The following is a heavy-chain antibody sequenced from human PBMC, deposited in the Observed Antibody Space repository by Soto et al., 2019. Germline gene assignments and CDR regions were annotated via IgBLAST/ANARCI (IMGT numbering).Heavy chain of an antibody. CDR2: ISAYNGNT. Sequence: VKVSCKASGYTFTSYGISWVRQAPGQGLEWMGWISAYNGNTNYAQKLQGRVTMTTDTSTSTAYMELRSLRSDDTAVYYCASQHCSGGSCEMDVWGQGTTVTVS. CDR1: GYTFTSYG. D-gene: IGHD2-15*01. V-gene: IGHV1-18*01. CDR3: ASQHCSGGSCEMDV. J-gene: IGHJ6*02.